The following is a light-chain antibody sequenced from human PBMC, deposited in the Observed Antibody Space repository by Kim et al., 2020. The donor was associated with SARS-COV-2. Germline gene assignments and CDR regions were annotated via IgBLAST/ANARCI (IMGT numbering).Light chain of an antibody. CDR1: ALPKQY. V-gene: IGLV3-25*03. J-gene: IGLJ3*02. Sequence: SYELTQPPSVSVSPGQTARITCSGDALPKQYAYWFQQKPGQAPVVVIYEDTERPSGIPERFSGSTSGTTVTLTISGVQAEDEADYYCQSSDSSDTYWVFGGGTQLTXL. CDR3: QSSDSSDTYWV. CDR2: EDT.